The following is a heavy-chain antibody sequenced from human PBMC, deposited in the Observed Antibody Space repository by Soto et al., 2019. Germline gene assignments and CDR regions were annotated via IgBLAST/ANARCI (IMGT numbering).Heavy chain of an antibody. CDR3: ATDSTLRGDYHRNFDY. CDR1: GYTLTELS. D-gene: IGHD4-17*01. Sequence: QVQLVQSGAEVKKPGASVKVSCKVSGYTLTELSMHWVRQAPGKGLEWMGGFDPEDGETIYAQKFQGRVTMTEDTSTDTAYMELSSLRSEDTAVYYCATDSTLRGDYHRNFDYWGQGPLVTVSS. CDR2: FDPEDGET. J-gene: IGHJ4*02. V-gene: IGHV1-24*01.